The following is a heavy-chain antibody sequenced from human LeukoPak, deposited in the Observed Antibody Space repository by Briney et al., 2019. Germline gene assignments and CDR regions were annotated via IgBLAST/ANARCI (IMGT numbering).Heavy chain of an antibody. CDR1: GFTFSSYA. J-gene: IGHJ6*04. CDR2: IYSGGST. CDR3: ARGRSVGMTYFYSYYIDV. V-gene: IGHV3-NL1*01. Sequence: GGSLGLSCAASGFTFSSYAMHWVRQAPGKGLEWVAVIYSGGSTYYADSVKGRFTISRDNSNSTLFLQMNGLRPEDTALYYCARGRSVGMTYFYSYYIDVWGKGTSVIVSS. D-gene: IGHD2-21*02.